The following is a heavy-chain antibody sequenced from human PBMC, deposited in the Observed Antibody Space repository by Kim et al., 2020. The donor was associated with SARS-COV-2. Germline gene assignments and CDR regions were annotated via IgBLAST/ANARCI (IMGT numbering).Heavy chain of an antibody. Sequence: NHGNTGYAPTRQGRVTMTRNTAKSTAYMDLSSLRAEDTAVYYWARDAFDIWGQGTMVTVSS. CDR2: NHGNT. V-gene: IGHV1-8*01. CDR3: ARDAFDI. J-gene: IGHJ3*02.